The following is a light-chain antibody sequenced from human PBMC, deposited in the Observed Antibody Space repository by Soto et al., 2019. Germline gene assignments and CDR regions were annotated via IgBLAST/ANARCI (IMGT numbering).Light chain of an antibody. CDR3: QQYGNSPIT. Sequence: EIMMTQSPATLSLSPGEGATLSCRASQSVSNYLAWYQQKPGQAPRLLIYGTSSRATGIPDRFSGSGSGTDFTLTISRLEPEDFAVYYCQQYGNSPITFGQGTRLEI. CDR1: QSVSNY. CDR2: GTS. V-gene: IGKV3-20*01. J-gene: IGKJ5*01.